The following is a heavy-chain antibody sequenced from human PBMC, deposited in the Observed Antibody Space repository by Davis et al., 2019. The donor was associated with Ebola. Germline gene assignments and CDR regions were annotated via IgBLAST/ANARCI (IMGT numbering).Heavy chain of an antibody. D-gene: IGHD3/OR15-3a*01. CDR3: AAGGGLAPGMDV. J-gene: IGHJ6*02. Sequence: ASVKVSCKASGYTFTSYGISWVRQAPGQGLEWMGRINPNSGGTNYAQKFQGRVTMTRDTSISTAYMELSRLRSEDTAVYYCAAGGGLAPGMDVWGQGTTVTVSS. CDR1: GYTFTSYG. CDR2: INPNSGGT. V-gene: IGHV1-2*06.